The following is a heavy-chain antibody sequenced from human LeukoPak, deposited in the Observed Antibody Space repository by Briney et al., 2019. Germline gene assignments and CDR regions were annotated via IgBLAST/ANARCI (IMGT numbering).Heavy chain of an antibody. D-gene: IGHD6-13*01. V-gene: IGHV3-21*01. CDR3: AKDSHSWSRDY. Sequence: GGSLRLSCAASGFTFSSYAMSWVRQAPGKGLEWVSSISSSSSYIYYADSVKGRFTISRDNAKNSLYLQMNSLRAEDTAVYYCAKDSHSWSRDYWGQGTLVTVSS. J-gene: IGHJ4*02. CDR2: ISSSSSYI. CDR1: GFTFSSYA.